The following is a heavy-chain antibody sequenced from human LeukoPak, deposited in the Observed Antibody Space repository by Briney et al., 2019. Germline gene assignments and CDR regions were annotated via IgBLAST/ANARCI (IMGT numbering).Heavy chain of an antibody. CDR1: GFTFSRYG. V-gene: IGHV3-33*06. J-gene: IGHJ5*02. CDR2: IWHDGSYE. CDR3: AKDGVGATSLDR. Sequence: PGGSLRLSCAASGFTFSRYGMHWVRQAPDKGLEWVAVIWHDGSYEYYADSVKGRFTISRDSSKNTLYLQMNSLRAEDTAVYYCAKDGVGATSLDRWGQGTLVTVSS. D-gene: IGHD1-26*01.